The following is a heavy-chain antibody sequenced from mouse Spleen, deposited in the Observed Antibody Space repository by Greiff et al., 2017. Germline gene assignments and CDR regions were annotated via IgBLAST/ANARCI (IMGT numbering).Heavy chain of an antibody. Sequence: QVQLQQSGAELARPGASVKMSCKASGYTFTSYTMHWVKQRPGQGLEWIGYINPSSGYTKYNQTFKDKATLTADKSSSTDYMQLSSLTSEDSAVYCCARLDGNYEDFDVWGAGTTVTVSS. J-gene: IGHJ1*01. CDR2: INPSSGYT. CDR3: ARLDGNYEDFDV. CDR1: GYTFTSYT. D-gene: IGHD2-1*01. V-gene: IGHV1-4*01.